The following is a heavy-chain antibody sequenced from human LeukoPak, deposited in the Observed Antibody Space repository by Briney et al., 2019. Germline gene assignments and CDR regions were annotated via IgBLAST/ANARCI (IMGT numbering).Heavy chain of an antibody. Sequence: ASVKVSCKASGYTFTGYYMHWVRQAPGQGLEWMGWINPNSGGTNYAQKFQGRVTMTRDTSISTAYMELSRLRSDDTAVYYCARARPTYYDSSGYGYWGQGTLVTVSS. CDR1: GYTFTGYY. D-gene: IGHD3-22*01. CDR3: ARARPTYYDSSGYGY. CDR2: INPNSGGT. V-gene: IGHV1-2*02. J-gene: IGHJ4*02.